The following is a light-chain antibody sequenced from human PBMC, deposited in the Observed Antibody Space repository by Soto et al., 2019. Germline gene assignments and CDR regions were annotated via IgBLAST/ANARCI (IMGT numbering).Light chain of an antibody. CDR1: SSNLGAGFD. Sequence: QSVLTRPPSVSGAPGQGVTISCTGSSSNLGAGFDVHWYQQLPGTAPKLLMYGNNNRPSGVPDRFSGSRSGTSASLAIIGLYTEEEGDYYCLSYDSSLRGWVFGGGTKLTVL. J-gene: IGLJ3*02. V-gene: IGLV1-40*01. CDR2: GNN. CDR3: LSYDSSLRGWV.